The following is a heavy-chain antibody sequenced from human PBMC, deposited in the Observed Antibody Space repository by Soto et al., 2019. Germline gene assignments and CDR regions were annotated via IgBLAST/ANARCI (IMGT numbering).Heavy chain of an antibody. J-gene: IGHJ6*02. CDR3: ARRIEAQTGYYYYALDV. CDR1: GYSFTSYW. CDR2: IDPSDSNA. V-gene: IGHV5-10-1*01. D-gene: IGHD1-1*01. Sequence: RESLKISCQGSGYSFTSYWISWVRQMPGKGLEWMGRIDPSDSNAIYSPAFQGHVTVSADKSISTTYLQWSSLKASDTAIYYCARRIEAQTGYYYYALDVWGRGTKVAVSS.